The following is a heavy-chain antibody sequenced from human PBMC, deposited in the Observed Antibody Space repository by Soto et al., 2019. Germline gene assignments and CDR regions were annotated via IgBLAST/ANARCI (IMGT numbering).Heavy chain of an antibody. CDR3: ARYCSGGSCSATDYYYGMDV. CDR2: IIPIFGTA. Sequence: RASVKVSCKASGGTFSSYAISWVRQAPGQGLEWMGGIIPIFGTANYAQKFQGRVTITADKSTSTAYMELSSLRSEDTAVYYCARYCSGGSCSATDYYYGMDVWGQGTTVTVSS. D-gene: IGHD2-15*01. V-gene: IGHV1-69*06. J-gene: IGHJ6*02. CDR1: GGTFSSYA.